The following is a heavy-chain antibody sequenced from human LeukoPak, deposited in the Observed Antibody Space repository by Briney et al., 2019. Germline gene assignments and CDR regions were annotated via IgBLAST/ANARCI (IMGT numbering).Heavy chain of an antibody. V-gene: IGHV3-48*03. D-gene: IGHD1-1*01. CDR1: GFPFSSYA. CDR3: ARDMEPDAFDI. Sequence: GGSLRLSCAASGFPFSSYAMSWVRQAPGKGLEWISYISSSGSSIFYADSVKGRFTISRDSARTSLYLQMNSLTAEDSAVYYCARDMEPDAFDIWGQGTMVTVS. CDR2: ISSSGSSI. J-gene: IGHJ3*02.